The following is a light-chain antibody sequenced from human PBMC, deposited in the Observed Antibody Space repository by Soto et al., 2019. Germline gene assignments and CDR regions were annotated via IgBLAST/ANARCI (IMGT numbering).Light chain of an antibody. J-gene: IGLJ1*01. CDR3: TSYTTSSTYV. V-gene: IGLV2-14*03. Sequence: QSVLTQPASVSGSPGQSIAISCTGTSSDVDAYNFVSWYQHHPGKAPKLMIFDVSNRPSGVSNRFSGSKSGNTASLTISGLQAEDEADYYCTSYTTSSTYVFGTGTXVTVL. CDR2: DVS. CDR1: SSDVDAYNF.